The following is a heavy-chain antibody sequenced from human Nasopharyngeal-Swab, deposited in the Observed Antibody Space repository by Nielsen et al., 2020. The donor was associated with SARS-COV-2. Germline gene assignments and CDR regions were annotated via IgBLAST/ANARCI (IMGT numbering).Heavy chain of an antibody. CDR3: TPSPDY. CDR1: GFTFGDFA. CDR2: ISRTSHGGTP. Sequence: GGSLRLSCTTSGFTFGDFAVTWVRQAPGGGLEWLGFISRTSHGGTPEYVPSVKGRFIISRDDSKNTAYLHMNRLKTDDTATYYCTPSPDYWGPGSLVTVSS. J-gene: IGHJ4*02. V-gene: IGHV3-49*04.